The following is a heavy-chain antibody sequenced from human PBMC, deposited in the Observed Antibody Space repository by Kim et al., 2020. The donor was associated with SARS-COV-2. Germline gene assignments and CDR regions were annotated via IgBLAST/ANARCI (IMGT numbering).Heavy chain of an antibody. CDR3: ARDHFRSSWYSGFDY. J-gene: IGHJ4*02. CDR1: GFTFSSYS. D-gene: IGHD6-13*01. Sequence: GGSLRLSCAASGFTFSSYSMNWVRQAPGKGLEWVSSISSSSSYIYYADSVKGRFTISRDNAKNSLYLQMNSLRAEDTAVYYCARDHFRSSWYSGFDYWGQGTLVTVSS. CDR2: ISSSSSYI. V-gene: IGHV3-21*01.